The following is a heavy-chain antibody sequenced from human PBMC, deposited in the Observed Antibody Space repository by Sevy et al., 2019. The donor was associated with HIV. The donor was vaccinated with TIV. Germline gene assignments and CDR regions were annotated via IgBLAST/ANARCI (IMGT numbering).Heavy chain of an antibody. CDR2: VSPTSLST. Sequence: GGSLRLSCTASGFSFSNYVMAWVRQAPGKGLEWVSSVSPTSLSTYYAESVKGRFTISRDNSKNTLYLQMNSLRAEDTAIYYCAKLHSRMIPGNGALDYCGRGTLVTVSS. CDR1: GFSFSNYV. V-gene: IGHV3-23*01. J-gene: IGHJ4*01. CDR3: AKLHSRMIPGNGALDY. D-gene: IGHD3-16*01.